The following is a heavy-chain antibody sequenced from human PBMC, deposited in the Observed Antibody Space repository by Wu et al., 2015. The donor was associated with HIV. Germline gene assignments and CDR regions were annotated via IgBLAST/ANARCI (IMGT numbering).Heavy chain of an antibody. CDR2: INLNSGNT. V-gene: IGHV1-8*03. Sequence: QVQLVQSGAGVKKPGASVKVSCKASRFTTDDINWLRQATGQGLEWMGWINLNSGNTGYAQKFQGRVTISKNTSIITAYVELSSLRSEDTAIYYCARGGIIMGPTIKTSYYMDVWGKGTMVTVSS. J-gene: IGHJ6*03. CDR3: ARGGIIMGPTIKTSYYMDV. CDR1: RFTTDD. D-gene: IGHD1-26*01.